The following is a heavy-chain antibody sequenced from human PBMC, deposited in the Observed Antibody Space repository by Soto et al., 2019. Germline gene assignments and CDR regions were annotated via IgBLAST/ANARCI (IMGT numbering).Heavy chain of an antibody. J-gene: IGHJ3*02. V-gene: IGHV4-4*02. Sequence: QVQLQESGPGLVKPSGTLSLTCAVSSGSISSSNLWSWVRQPPGKGLEWIGEIYHSGSTNYNPSLKRRVTISVDKSKNQFSLKLSSVTAADTDVYYCARSDYDRAFDIWGQGTMVTVSS. CDR1: SGSISSSNL. CDR3: ARSDYDRAFDI. CDR2: IYHSGST. D-gene: IGHD4-17*01.